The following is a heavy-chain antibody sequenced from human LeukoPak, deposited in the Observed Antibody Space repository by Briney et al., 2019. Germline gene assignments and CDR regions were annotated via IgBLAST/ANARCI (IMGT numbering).Heavy chain of an antibody. CDR1: GYTFTSYG. CDR2: ISAYKGNT. D-gene: IGHD1-7*01. CDR3: ASSPTGTTYYYYGMDV. V-gene: IGHV1-18*01. J-gene: IGHJ6*02. Sequence: ASVKVSCKASGYTFTSYGISWVRQAPGQGLEWMGWISAYKGNTNYAQKLQGRVTMTTDTSTSTAYMELRSLRSDDTAVYYCASSPTGTTYYYYGMDVWGQGTTVTVSS.